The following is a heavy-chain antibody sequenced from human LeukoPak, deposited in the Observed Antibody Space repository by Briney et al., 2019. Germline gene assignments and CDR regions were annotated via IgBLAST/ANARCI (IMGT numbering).Heavy chain of an antibody. D-gene: IGHD3/OR15-3a*01. Sequence: ASVKVSCKASGHTFTGYYMHWVRQAPGQGLEWMGWINPNSGGTNYAQKFQGRVTMTRDTSISTAYMELSRLRSDDTAVYYCARVGLSYYGMDVWGQGTTVTVSS. V-gene: IGHV1-2*02. CDR2: INPNSGGT. CDR1: GHTFTGYY. J-gene: IGHJ6*02. CDR3: ARVGLSYYGMDV.